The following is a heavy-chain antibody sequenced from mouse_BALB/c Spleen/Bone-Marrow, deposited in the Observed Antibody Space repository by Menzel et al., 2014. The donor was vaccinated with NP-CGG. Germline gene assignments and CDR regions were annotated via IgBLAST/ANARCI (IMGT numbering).Heavy chain of an antibody. V-gene: IGHV5-15*02. J-gene: IGHJ4*01. CDR3: ARFITTVVVAAMDY. CDR1: GFTFRDYG. D-gene: IGHD1-1*01. Sequence: DVQLEESGGGLVQPGGSRKLSCAASGFTFRDYGMAWVRQAPGKGPEWVAFISNLAYSIYYADTVTGRFTISRENAKNTLYLEMSSLRSEDTAMYYCARFITTVVVAAMDYWGQGTSVTVSS. CDR2: ISNLAYSI.